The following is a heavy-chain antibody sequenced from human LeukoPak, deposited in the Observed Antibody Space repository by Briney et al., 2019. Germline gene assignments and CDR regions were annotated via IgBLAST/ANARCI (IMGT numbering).Heavy chain of an antibody. J-gene: IGHJ4*02. Sequence: GGSLRLSCAASRFDVSTNFVSWVRQAPGKGLEWFSVIYSGGSTYYADSVKGRFTISRDNSKNTLYLQMNSLRAEDTAVYYCASLTFYLDYWGQGSLVTVSS. CDR2: IYSGGST. V-gene: IGHV3-66*01. CDR3: ASLTFYLDY. CDR1: RFDVSTNF.